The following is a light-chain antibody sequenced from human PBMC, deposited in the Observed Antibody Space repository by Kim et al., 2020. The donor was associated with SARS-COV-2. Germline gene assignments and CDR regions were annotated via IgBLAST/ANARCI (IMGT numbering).Light chain of an antibody. CDR2: DAS. V-gene: IGKV3-11*01. CDR1: HNIANY. Sequence: EIVLTQSPATLSLSPGERATLSCRASHNIANYLAWYQHKPGQAPRLLIYDASKRASGIPARFSGSGSGTDFTLTISSLEPEDFAVYYCQQRSGWYTFGQGTKLEIK. CDR3: QQRSGWYT. J-gene: IGKJ2*01.